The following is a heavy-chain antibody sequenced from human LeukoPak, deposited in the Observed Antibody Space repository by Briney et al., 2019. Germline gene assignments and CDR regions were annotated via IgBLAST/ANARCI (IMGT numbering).Heavy chain of an antibody. J-gene: IGHJ3*02. D-gene: IGHD3-10*01. CDR3: ARGKWGSDFDI. CDR2: ISYSGST. Sequence: SETLSLTCTVSGGSISSSNYYWGWIRQPPGKGLEWIGSISYSGSTYYNPSLKSRVTISIDTSKNQFSLKMSSVTAADTAMYYCARGKWGSDFDIWGQGTMVAVSS. V-gene: IGHV4-39*01. CDR1: GGSISSSNYY.